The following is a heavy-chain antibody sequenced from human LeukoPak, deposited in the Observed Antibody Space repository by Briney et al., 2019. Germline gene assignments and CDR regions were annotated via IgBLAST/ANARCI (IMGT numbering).Heavy chain of an antibody. D-gene: IGHD6-13*01. CDR2: INPNSGGT. Sequence: ASVKVSCKTSGYTFTDYYIHWVRQAPGQGLEWMGWINPNSGGTNYAQKFQGRVTMTRDTSISTAYMELSRLRSDDTAVYYCARGSPLVQGLDAFDIWGQGTMVTVSS. CDR1: GYTFTDYY. J-gene: IGHJ3*02. V-gene: IGHV1-2*02. CDR3: ARGSPLVQGLDAFDI.